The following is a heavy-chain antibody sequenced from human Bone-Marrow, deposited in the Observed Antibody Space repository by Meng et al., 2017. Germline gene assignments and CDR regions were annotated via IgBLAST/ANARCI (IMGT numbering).Heavy chain of an antibody. V-gene: IGHV1-2*06. J-gene: IGHJ4*02. CDR2: INPNSGGT. Sequence: LVQLGGGMKRPGTSMTASSKASEYTFTGYYRPWVRQAPGQGLEWMGRINPNSGGTNYAQKFQGRVTMTRDTSISTAYMELSRLRSDDTAVYYCARDHSGYDGGFDYWGQGTLVTVSS. CDR3: ARDHSGYDGGFDY. D-gene: IGHD5-12*01. CDR1: EYTFTGYY.